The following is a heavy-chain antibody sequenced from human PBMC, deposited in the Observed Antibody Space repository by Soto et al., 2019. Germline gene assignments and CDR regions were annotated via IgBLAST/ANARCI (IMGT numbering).Heavy chain of an antibody. J-gene: IGHJ4*02. CDR3: ARGEMATKSSYYFDY. CDR1: GGSISSSSYY. CDR2: IYYSGST. D-gene: IGHD5-12*01. Sequence: SETLSLTCTVSGGSISSSSYYWGWIRQPPGKGLEWIGSIYYSGSTYYNPSLKSRVTISVDTSKNQFSLKLSSVTAADTAVYYCARGEMATKSSYYFDYWGQGTLVTAPQ. V-gene: IGHV4-39*01.